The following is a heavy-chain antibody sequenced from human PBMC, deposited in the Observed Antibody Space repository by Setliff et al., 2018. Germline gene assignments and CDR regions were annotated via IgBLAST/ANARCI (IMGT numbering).Heavy chain of an antibody. CDR2: INEDGSEI. CDR1: GFSIIREW. V-gene: IGHV3-7*01. D-gene: IGHD2-2*01. J-gene: IGHJ5*02. Sequence: GGSLRLSCEVSGFSIIREWMNWVRQAPGRGLAWVANINEDGSEIYYADSVKGRFTISRDNAKNSLYLQMNSLRAEDTAVYYCARDRYCSSASCYATQYNWFDPWGQGTLVTVSS. CDR3: ARDRYCSSASCYATQYNWFDP.